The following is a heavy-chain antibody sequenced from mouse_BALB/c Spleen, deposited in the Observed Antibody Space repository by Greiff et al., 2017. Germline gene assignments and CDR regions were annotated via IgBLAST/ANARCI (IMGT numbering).Heavy chain of an antibody. CDR2: ISSGSSTI. D-gene: IGHD2-14*01. Sequence: EVQGVESGGGLVQPGGSRKLSCAASGFTFSSFGMHWVRQAPEKGLEWVAYISSGSSTIYYADTVKGRFTISRDNPKNTLFLQMTSLRSEDTAMYYCARSVKEVRRGSYFDYWGQGTTLTVSS. J-gene: IGHJ2*01. CDR3: ARSVKEVRRGSYFDY. V-gene: IGHV5-17*02. CDR1: GFTFSSFG.